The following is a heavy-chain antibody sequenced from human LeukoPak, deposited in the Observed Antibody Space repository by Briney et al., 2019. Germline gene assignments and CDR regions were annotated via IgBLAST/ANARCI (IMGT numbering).Heavy chain of an antibody. V-gene: IGHV3-33*08. D-gene: IGHD1-26*01. CDR3: ARDGYSGSYRELGNYFDY. CDR1: GFTFSSYG. Sequence: PGRSLRLSCAASGFTFSSYGMHWVRQAPGKGLEWVAGIWCDGSNKYYADSVKGRFTISRDNSKNTLYLQMNSLRAEDTAVYYCARDGYSGSYRELGNYFDYWGQGTLVTVSS. J-gene: IGHJ4*02. CDR2: IWCDGSNK.